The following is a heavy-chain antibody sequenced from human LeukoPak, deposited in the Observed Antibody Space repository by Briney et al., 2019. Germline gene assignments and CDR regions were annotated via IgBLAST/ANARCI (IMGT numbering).Heavy chain of an antibody. V-gene: IGHV3-74*01. Sequence: GGSLRLSCEASGFTFSNYWMHWVHQAPGKGLVWVSRINSDGSSTSYADSVRGRFTISRDNAKNTLYLQMNSLRAEDTAVYYCAPNWFDPWGQGTLVTVSS. CDR2: INSDGSST. CDR3: APNWFDP. CDR1: GFTFSNYW. J-gene: IGHJ5*02.